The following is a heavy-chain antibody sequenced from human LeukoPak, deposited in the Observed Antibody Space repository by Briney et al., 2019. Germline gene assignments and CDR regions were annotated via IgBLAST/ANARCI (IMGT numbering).Heavy chain of an antibody. CDR3: AGGYSYGFMDV. Sequence: SETLSLTCTVSGNSISSGDNYWSWIRQPAGKGLEWIGRIYTSGSTNYNPSLKSRVTISVDTSKNQFSLKLSSVTAADTAVYYCAGGYSYGFMDVWGKGTTVTISS. CDR1: GNSISSGDNY. CDR2: IYTSGST. V-gene: IGHV4-61*02. D-gene: IGHD5-18*01. J-gene: IGHJ6*03.